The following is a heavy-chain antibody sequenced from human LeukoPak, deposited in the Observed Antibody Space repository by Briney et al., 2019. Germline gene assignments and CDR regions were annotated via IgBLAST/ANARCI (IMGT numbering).Heavy chain of an antibody. CDR1: GGTFSSYA. CDR3: AREVQLWFLRGLYFDY. Sequence: GASVKVSCKASGGTFSSYAISWVRQAPGQGLEWMGRIIPILGIANYAQKFQGRVTITADKSTSTAYMELNSLRAEDTAVYYCAREVQLWFLRGLYFDYWGQGTLVTVSS. V-gene: IGHV1-69*04. CDR2: IIPILGIA. J-gene: IGHJ4*02. D-gene: IGHD5-18*01.